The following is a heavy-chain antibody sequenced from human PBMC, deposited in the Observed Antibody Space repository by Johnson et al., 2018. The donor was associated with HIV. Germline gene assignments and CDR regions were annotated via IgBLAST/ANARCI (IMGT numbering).Heavy chain of an antibody. D-gene: IGHD3-22*01. CDR2: IRYDGNNE. Sequence: QVQLVESGGGVVKPGRSLRLSCAASGFTFSSYSMQWVRQAPGKGLEWVAFIRYDGNNEDYADSVKGRFTISRDNSKNTLYLQMNSLRAEDTAVYYCAREGDSSGMVFLDAFDIWGQGTMVTVSS. CDR3: AREGDSSGMVFLDAFDI. V-gene: IGHV3-30*02. CDR1: GFTFSSYS. J-gene: IGHJ3*02.